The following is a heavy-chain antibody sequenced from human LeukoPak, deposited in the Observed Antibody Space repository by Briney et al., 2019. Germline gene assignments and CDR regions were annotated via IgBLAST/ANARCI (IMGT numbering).Heavy chain of an antibody. Sequence: GSVKDSCKASGYTFIGYYMHWVRQAPGQGLEWMGWINPNSGGTNYAQKFQGRVTMNRDTSISTVYMELSRLRSDDTAVYYCARDSCSSTSCLSIDDYWGQGTLVTVSS. CDR1: GYTFIGYY. V-gene: IGHV1-2*02. J-gene: IGHJ4*02. CDR2: INPNSGGT. CDR3: ARDSCSSTSCLSIDDY. D-gene: IGHD2-2*01.